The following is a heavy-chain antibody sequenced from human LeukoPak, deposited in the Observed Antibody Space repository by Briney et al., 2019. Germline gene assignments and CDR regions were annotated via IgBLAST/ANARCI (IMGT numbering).Heavy chain of an antibody. CDR1: GGSISSGGYY. D-gene: IGHD4-17*01. CDR3: ARVGDYGDVYLYDEYFQH. V-gene: IGHV4-31*03. CDR2: IYYSGST. Sequence: SETLSLTCTVSGGSISSGGYYWSWIRQHPGKGLEWIGYIYYSGSTYYNPSLKSRVTISVDTSKNQFSLKLSSVTAADTAVYYCARVGDYGDVYLYDEYFQHWGQGTLVTVSS. J-gene: IGHJ1*01.